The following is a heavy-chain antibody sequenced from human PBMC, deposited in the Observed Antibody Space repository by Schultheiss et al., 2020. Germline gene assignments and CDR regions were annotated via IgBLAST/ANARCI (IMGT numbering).Heavy chain of an antibody. J-gene: IGHJ6*02. Sequence: GSLRLSCTVSGGSISSSSYYWGWIRQPPGKGLEWIGEINHSGSTNYNPSLKSRVTLSVDTSKSQFSLHLSSVTAADTAVYYCAREGKPAQPLEWSYEVHYYYYGMDVWGQGTTVTVSS. D-gene: IGHD3-3*01. V-gene: IGHV4-39*07. CDR2: INHSGST. CDR1: GGSISSSSYY. CDR3: AREGKPAQPLEWSYEVHYYYYGMDV.